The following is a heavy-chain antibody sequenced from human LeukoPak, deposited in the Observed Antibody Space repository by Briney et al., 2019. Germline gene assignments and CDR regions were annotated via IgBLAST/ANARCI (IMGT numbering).Heavy chain of an antibody. Sequence: SETLSLTCTVSGGSISSYYWSWIRQSPGKGLEWIGYIYYSGSTNYNPSLKSRVTISVDTSKNQFSLKLSSVTAADTAVYYCARRGCSGGSCPRDAFDIWGQGTMVTVSS. CDR1: GGSISSYY. J-gene: IGHJ3*02. CDR2: IYYSGST. CDR3: ARRGCSGGSCPRDAFDI. V-gene: IGHV4-59*08. D-gene: IGHD2-15*01.